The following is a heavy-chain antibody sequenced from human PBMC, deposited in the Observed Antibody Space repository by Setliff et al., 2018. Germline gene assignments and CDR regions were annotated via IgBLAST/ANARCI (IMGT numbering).Heavy chain of an antibody. J-gene: IGHJ4*02. CDR1: GGSISRSSYY. CDR2: VYYTGTI. CDR3: ATLPVSGYDSPFDF. Sequence: SETLSLTCTVSGGSISRSSYYWGWVRQPPGKGLEWIGTVYYTGTIYYSPSLKSRVTISVDKSSNHFSLKLNSVTAADTAVYYCATLPVSGYDSPFDFWGQGTQVTVSS. V-gene: IGHV4-39*02. D-gene: IGHD5-12*01.